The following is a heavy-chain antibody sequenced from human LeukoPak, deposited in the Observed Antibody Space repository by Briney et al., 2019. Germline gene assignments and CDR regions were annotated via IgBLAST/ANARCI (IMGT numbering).Heavy chain of an antibody. J-gene: IGHJ4*02. CDR1: GGSFSGYY. V-gene: IGHV4-30-4*01. CDR2: IYYSGST. D-gene: IGHD3-10*01. Sequence: SETLSLTCAVYGGSFSGYYWSWIRQPPGKGLEWIGYIYYSGSTYYNPSLKSRVTISVDTSKNQFSLKLSSVTAADTAVYYCARDDMVRGVMSGFDYWGQGTLVTVSS. CDR3: ARDDMVRGVMSGFDY.